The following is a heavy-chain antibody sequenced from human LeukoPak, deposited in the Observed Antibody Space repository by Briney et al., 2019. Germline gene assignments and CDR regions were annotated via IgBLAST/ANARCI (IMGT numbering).Heavy chain of an antibody. J-gene: IGHJ3*02. V-gene: IGHV3-23*01. CDR1: GFTFSSYA. D-gene: IGHD3-16*02. CDR2: ISGSGGST. Sequence: GGSLRLSCAASGFTFSSYAMSWVRQAPGKGLEWVSAISGSGGSTYYADSVKGRFTTSRDNSKNTLYLQMNSLRAEDTAVYYCAKDRVITFGGVIVTHDAFDIWGQGTMVTVSS. CDR3: AKDRVITFGGVIVTHDAFDI.